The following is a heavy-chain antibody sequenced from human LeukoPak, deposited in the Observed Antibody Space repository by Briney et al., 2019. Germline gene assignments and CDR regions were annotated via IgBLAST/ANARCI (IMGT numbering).Heavy chain of an antibody. CDR3: ARVRWGALYDSSGYSDYYMDV. Sequence: PSQTLSLTCTVSGGSISSGGYYWSWIRQQPGKGLEWIGYIYYSGSTYYDPSLKSRVTISVDTSKNQFSLKLSSVTAADTAVYYCARVRWGALYDSSGYSDYYMDVWGKGTTVTVSS. CDR2: IYYSGST. J-gene: IGHJ6*03. CDR1: GGSISSGGYY. V-gene: IGHV4-31*03. D-gene: IGHD3-22*01.